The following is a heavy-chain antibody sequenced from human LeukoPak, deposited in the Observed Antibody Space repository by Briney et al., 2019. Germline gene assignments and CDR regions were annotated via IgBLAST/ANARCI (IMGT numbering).Heavy chain of an antibody. Sequence: ASVKVSCKASGYSFTSHYMHWVRQAPGQGLEWMGLINPRGTATRYAESFQGRLTLTRDLSTSTAYMELRSLRSDDTAVYYCARHVAAAAPEDYWGQGTLVTVSS. J-gene: IGHJ4*02. D-gene: IGHD6-13*01. CDR1: GYSFTSHY. CDR3: ARHVAAAAPEDY. CDR2: INPRGTAT. V-gene: IGHV1-46*01.